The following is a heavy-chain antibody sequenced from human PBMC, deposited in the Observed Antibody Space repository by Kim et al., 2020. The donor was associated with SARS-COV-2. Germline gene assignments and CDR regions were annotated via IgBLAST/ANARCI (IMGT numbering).Heavy chain of an antibody. CDR3: ARIITMADY. V-gene: IGHV4-39*07. Sequence: SETLSLTCTVSGGSISSTSDYWGWIRQPPGKGLEWIGSVYYSGSTYYNPSLQSRVTISVDTSKNQFSLKVSSVTAADTAVYFCARIITMADYWGQGTLVTVSS. D-gene: IGHD3-10*01. J-gene: IGHJ4*02. CDR1: GGSISSTSDY. CDR2: VYYSGST.